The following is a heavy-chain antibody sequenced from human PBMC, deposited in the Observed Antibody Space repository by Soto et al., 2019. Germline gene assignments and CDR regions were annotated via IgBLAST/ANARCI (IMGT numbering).Heavy chain of an antibody. D-gene: IGHD7-27*01. CDR3: ARGVTGTLDF. J-gene: IGHJ4*02. Sequence: SETLSLTCAISGAPITWGDYSWNWIRQPPGKGLEWIGYIFHGGSTYYNPSLKSRVTMTAETSKNHFSLRLTSLTATDTAMYFCARGVTGTLDFWGQGTLVTVS. CDR1: GAPITWGDYS. V-gene: IGHV4-30-2*01. CDR2: IFHGGST.